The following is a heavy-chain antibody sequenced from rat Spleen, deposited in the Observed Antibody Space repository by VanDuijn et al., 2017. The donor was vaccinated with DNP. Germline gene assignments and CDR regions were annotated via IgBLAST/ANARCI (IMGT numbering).Heavy chain of an antibody. D-gene: IGHD1-1*01. CDR1: GFSFSDYY. V-gene: IGHV5-22*01. J-gene: IGHJ3*01. CDR2: STYDGRST. CDR3: AIYFYSGDNWFAY. Sequence: EVQLVESGGGLVQPGRSLKLSCAASGFSFSDYYMAWVRQAPTKGLEWVAYSTYDGRSTYNGDSVKGRFTISRNNAKSTLYLQMNSLRSEDMATYYCAIYFYSGDNWFAYWGQGTLVTVSS.